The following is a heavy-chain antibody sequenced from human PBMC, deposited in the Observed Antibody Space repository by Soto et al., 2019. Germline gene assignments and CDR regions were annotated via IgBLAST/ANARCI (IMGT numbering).Heavy chain of an antibody. CDR1: GFIVSSSY. CDR3: ARCSGWYGQCYFDC. CDR2: IYSDGRT. J-gene: IGHJ4*02. D-gene: IGHD6-13*01. V-gene: IGHV3-53*02. Sequence: DVQLVETGGGLIQPGGSLRLSCAASGFIVSSSYMSWVRQAPGKGLEWVSVIYSDGRTYYADSVKGRFTISRDNSKNTSYLPMNSLSAEDTAVYYCARCSGWYGQCYFDCWGQGTLVTVSS.